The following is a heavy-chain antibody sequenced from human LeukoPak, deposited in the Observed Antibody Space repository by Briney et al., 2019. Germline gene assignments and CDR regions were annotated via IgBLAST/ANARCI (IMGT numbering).Heavy chain of an antibody. CDR2: IYYSGST. Sequence: SETLSLTCTVSGGSISSYYWSWIRQPPGKGLEWIGYIYYSGSTNYNPSLKSRVTISVDTSKNQFSLKLSSVTAADTAVYYCARSWYYYDSSGYSRYFDYWGQGTLVTVSS. V-gene: IGHV4-59*01. J-gene: IGHJ4*02. D-gene: IGHD3-22*01. CDR3: ARSWYYYDSSGYSRYFDY. CDR1: GGSISSYY.